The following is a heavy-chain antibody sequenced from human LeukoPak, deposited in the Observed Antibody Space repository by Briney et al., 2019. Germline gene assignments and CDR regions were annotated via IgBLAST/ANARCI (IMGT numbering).Heavy chain of an antibody. J-gene: IGHJ6*02. CDR2: IYYSVST. CDR1: GGSISSSSYY. CDR3: VRVLAAPMYYYYGMDV. V-gene: IGHV4-39*01. D-gene: IGHD2-2*01. Sequence: SETLSLTCTVSGGSISSSSYYWGWSRQPPGRGLEWIGSIYYSVSTCYNPSLKSRVTISVATSKNQFSLKLSSVTAADTAVYYCVRVLAAPMYYYYGMDVWGQGTTVTVSS.